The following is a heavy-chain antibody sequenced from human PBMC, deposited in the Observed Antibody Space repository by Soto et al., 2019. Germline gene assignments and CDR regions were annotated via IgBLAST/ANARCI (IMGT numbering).Heavy chain of an antibody. D-gene: IGHD1-1*01. CDR3: ARRYNWSPVFLSYLYGIDV. J-gene: IGHJ6*02. CDR2: VWFDGSTE. V-gene: IGHV3-33*01. CDR1: GFDVRNYA. Sequence: QLQLVESGGGVVQPGRSLRLSCAASGFDVRNYAMHWVRQAPCKGLACVARVWFDGSTEYYADFEKGRFTMSRDSSKNTVYLEMNTLRAEDTAVYYCARRYNWSPVFLSYLYGIDVWGQWTTVTVSS.